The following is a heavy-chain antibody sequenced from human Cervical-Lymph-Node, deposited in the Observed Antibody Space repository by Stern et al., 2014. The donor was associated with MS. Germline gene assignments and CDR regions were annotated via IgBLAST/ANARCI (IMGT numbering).Heavy chain of an antibody. CDR1: GITFSDHT. V-gene: IGHV3-21*01. Sequence: EDQLVESGGGLVKPGRSLRLSCAASGITFSDHTMEWVRQAPGKGLEWVSSISSSSSYIYYADSVKGRFTISRDNAKNSLYLQMNSLRAEDTAVYYCASSPLYYSGSFWGQGTLVTVSS. CDR3: ASSPLYYSGSF. CDR2: ISSSSSYI. D-gene: IGHD3-10*01. J-gene: IGHJ4*02.